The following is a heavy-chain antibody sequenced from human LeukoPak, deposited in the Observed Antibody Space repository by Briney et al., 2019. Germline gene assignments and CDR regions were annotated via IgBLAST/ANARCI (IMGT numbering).Heavy chain of an antibody. D-gene: IGHD3-10*01. CDR2: IYPGNSDT. CDR1: GYIFTTYS. CDR3: TRRAATLIRGVIIMGDY. J-gene: IGHJ4*02. V-gene: IGHV5-51*01. Sequence: KSGESLKISGKTSGYIFTTYSIGWVRQMPGKGLEWMGVIYPGNSDTRYSPSFQGQVTISADKSISTAYLQWSSLKASDTAMYYCTRRAATLIRGVIIMGDYWGQGTLVTVSS.